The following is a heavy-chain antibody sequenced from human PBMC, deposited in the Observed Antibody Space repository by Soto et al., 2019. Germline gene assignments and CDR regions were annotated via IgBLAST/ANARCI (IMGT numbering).Heavy chain of an antibody. CDR2: IFYSGST. CDR3: VRDSGSGSYSYNWFDP. J-gene: IGHJ5*02. D-gene: IGHD3-10*01. Sequence: ASETLSLTCTVSGDSIRSYYWSWIRQPPGKGLEWIGYIFYSGSTIYNPSLKSRVTMSVDTSKNQFSLKLSSVTAADTAVYYCVRDSGSGSYSYNWFDPWGQGTLVTVSS. V-gene: IGHV4-59*01. CDR1: GDSIRSYY.